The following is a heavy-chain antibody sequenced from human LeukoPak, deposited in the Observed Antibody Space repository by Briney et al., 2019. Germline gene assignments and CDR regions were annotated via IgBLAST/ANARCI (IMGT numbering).Heavy chain of an antibody. D-gene: IGHD3-16*01. CDR3: ARLGDLRDLDY. V-gene: IGHV4-59*01. J-gene: IGHJ4*02. Sequence: SETLSLTCTVSGASISGYYWSWVRQPQGKRQEFIGYIYNSLNDYNPSLKSRVIISSDPSKNQFSLRLSSMTAADTAVYYCARLGDLRDLDYWGQGTLVTVSS. CDR2: IYNSLN. CDR1: GASISGYY.